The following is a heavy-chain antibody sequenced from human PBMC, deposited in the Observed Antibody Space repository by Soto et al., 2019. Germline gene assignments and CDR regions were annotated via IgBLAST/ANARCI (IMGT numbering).Heavy chain of an antibody. CDR1: GFTFSSYG. J-gene: IGHJ4*02. Sequence: GGSLRLSCAASGFTFSSYGMHWVRQAPGKGLEWVAVISYDGSNKYYADSVKGRFTISRDNSKNTLYLQMNSLRAEDTAVYYCAKPLVSSWSTGFDYWGQGTLVTVSS. V-gene: IGHV3-30*18. D-gene: IGHD6-13*01. CDR3: AKPLVSSWSTGFDY. CDR2: ISYDGSNK.